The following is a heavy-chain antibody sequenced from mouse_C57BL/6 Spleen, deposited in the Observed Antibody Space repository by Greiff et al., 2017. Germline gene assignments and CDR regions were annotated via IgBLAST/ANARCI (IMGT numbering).Heavy chain of an antibody. D-gene: IGHD2-4*01. Sequence: QVQLQQSGAELAKPGASVTLSCKASGYTFTSYWMHWVKQRPGQGLEWIGYINPSGGYTKYTQQFKGKATRTVDKSSSTAYMQLSSLTYEDSAVYYCARSHYNDYEGFDYWGQGTTLTVSS. CDR1: GYTFTSYW. V-gene: IGHV1-7*01. CDR3: ARSHYNDYEGFDY. CDR2: INPSGGYT. J-gene: IGHJ2*01.